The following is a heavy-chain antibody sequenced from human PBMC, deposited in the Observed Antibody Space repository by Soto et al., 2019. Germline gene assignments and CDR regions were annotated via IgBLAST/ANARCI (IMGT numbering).Heavy chain of an antibody. D-gene: IGHD1-26*01. CDR1: GFTFDDYA. CDR2: ISWNSGSI. Sequence: PGGSLRLSCAASGFTFDDYAMHWVRQAPGKGLEWVSGISWNSGSIGYADSVKGRFTISRDNAKNSLYLQMNSLRAEDTALYYCAREVGATYYYYGMDVWGQGTTVTVSS. J-gene: IGHJ6*02. CDR3: AREVGATYYYYGMDV. V-gene: IGHV3-9*01.